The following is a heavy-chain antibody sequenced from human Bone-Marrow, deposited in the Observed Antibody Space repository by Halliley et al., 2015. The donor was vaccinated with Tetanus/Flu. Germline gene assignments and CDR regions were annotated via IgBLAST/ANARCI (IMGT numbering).Heavy chain of an antibody. CDR1: GFTFSNFG. CDR2: VWFDDNDR. J-gene: IGHJ4*02. CDR3: ARDAPGRGYSLDY. Sequence: SLRLSCAASGFTFSNFGMHWVRQAPGKGLEWVAIVWFDDNDRFYPDSMRGRFTISRDNSRNTLHLQMNNLRPEDTAVYYCARDAPGRGYSLDYWGQGTLVTVSS. V-gene: IGHV3-33*01. D-gene: IGHD2-15*01.